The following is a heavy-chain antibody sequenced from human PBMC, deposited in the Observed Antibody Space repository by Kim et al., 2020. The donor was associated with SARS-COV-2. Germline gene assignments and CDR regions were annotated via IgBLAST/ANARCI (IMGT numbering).Heavy chain of an antibody. CDR3: ARDMDPTVYDH. V-gene: IGHV1-3*01. J-gene: IGHJ4*02. D-gene: IGHD4-4*01. Sequence: TQKSQKFPGRVTITRDTSANTAYMELRRLTTKDTAVYYCARDMDPTVYDHWGQGTLVTVSS. CDR2: T.